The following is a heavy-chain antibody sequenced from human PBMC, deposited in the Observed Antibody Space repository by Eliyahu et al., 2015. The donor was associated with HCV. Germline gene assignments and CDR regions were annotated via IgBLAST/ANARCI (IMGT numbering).Heavy chain of an antibody. J-gene: IGHJ4*02. V-gene: IGHV3-33*01. Sequence: QVQLVESGGGVVQPGMSLRLSCVVSGFTFRTYGMHWVRQAPGKGLEWVAVAWSDGSTTFYADSVRGRFIISRDNSKNTVYLEINSLRGDDAAVYYCARDRRSGYSRMFDFWGQGTLVTVSS. CDR1: GFTFRTYG. CDR3: ARDRRSGYSRMFDF. D-gene: IGHD5-12*01. CDR2: AWSDGSTT.